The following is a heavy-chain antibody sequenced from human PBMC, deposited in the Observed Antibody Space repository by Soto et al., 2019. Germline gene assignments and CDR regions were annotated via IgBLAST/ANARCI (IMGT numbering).Heavy chain of an antibody. V-gene: IGHV3-30*18. D-gene: IGHD3-16*01. J-gene: IGHJ4*02. Sequence: GGSLRLSCAASGFTFSSYGMHWVRQAPGKGLEWVAVISYDGSNKYYADSVKGRFTTSRDNSKNTLCLQMNSLRAEDTAVYYCAKVIIGLRPLFDYWGQGTLVTVSS. CDR3: AKVIIGLRPLFDY. CDR1: GFTFSSYG. CDR2: ISYDGSNK.